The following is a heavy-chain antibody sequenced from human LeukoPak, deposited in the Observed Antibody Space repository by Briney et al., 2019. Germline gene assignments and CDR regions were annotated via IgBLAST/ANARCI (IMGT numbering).Heavy chain of an antibody. D-gene: IGHD2-2*01. Sequence: SETLSLTRAVYGGSFSGNYWSWIRQPPGKGLEWIGEINHSGSTNYNPSLKSRVTISVDTSKNQFSLKLSSVTAADTAVYYCASLGYCSSTSCSDYWGQGTLVSVSS. V-gene: IGHV4-34*01. CDR1: GGSFSGNY. CDR2: INHSGST. CDR3: ASLGYCSSTSCSDY. J-gene: IGHJ4*02.